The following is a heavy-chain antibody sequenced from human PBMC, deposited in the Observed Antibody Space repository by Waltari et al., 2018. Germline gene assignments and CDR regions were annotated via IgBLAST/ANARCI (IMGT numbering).Heavy chain of an antibody. Sequence: QMQLVQSGPEVKKPGTSVKVSCKASGFTFTSSAMQWVRQARGQRLEWIGWSGVGSGNTNYAQKFQERVTITRDMSTSTAYMELSSLRSEDTAVYYCAAAPWIQLWIDAFDIWGQGTMVTVSS. V-gene: IGHV1-58*02. D-gene: IGHD5-18*01. CDR2: SGVGSGNT. J-gene: IGHJ3*02. CDR3: AAAPWIQLWIDAFDI. CDR1: GFTFTSSA.